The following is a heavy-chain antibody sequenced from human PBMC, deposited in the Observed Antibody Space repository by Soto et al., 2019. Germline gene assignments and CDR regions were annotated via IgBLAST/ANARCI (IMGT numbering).Heavy chain of an antibody. V-gene: IGHV3-48*02. Sequence: LRLSCEASGFSFGSYSMNWVRQAPGKGLEWVSFISGRGTTTYYADSVRGRFTVSRDNAKNSLSLEVNSLRDEDTAVYYCARLGYCSSATCKYYFYYYGMDVWGQGTTVTVSS. CDR1: GFSFGSYS. CDR2: ISGRGTTT. J-gene: IGHJ6*02. CDR3: ARLGYCSSATCKYYFYYYGMDV. D-gene: IGHD2-2*01.